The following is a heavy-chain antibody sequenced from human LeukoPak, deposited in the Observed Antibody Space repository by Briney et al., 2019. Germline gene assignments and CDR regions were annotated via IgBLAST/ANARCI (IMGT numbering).Heavy chain of an antibody. J-gene: IGHJ4*02. D-gene: IGHD3-10*01. CDR3: ATPLSGGFDY. CDR2: IYYSGST. V-gene: IGHV4-39*01. Sequence: SETLSLTCTVSGGSISSSGYYWGWLRQPPGRGLEWIGSIYYSGSTYYNPSLKSRVTISVDTSKNQFSLKLSSVTAADTAVYYCATPLSGGFDYWGQGTLVTVSS. CDR1: GGSISSSGYY.